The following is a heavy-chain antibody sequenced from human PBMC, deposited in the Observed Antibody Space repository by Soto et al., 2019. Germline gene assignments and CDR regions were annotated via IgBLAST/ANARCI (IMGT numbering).Heavy chain of an antibody. V-gene: IGHV4-31*03. CDR1: GGSISSGGYY. CDR3: ARCSLVVVPAPGFDL. Sequence: SETLSLTCTVSGGSISSGGYYWSWIRQHPGKGLEWIGYIYYSGTTYYNPSLKSRVTISVDTSKNQFSLKLSSVSAAATALYYCARCSLVVVPAPGFDLWGRGTLVTVSS. J-gene: IGHJ5*02. D-gene: IGHD2-2*01. CDR2: IYYSGTT.